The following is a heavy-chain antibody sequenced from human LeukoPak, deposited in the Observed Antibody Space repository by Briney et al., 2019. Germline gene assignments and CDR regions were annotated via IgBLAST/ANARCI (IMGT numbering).Heavy chain of an antibody. CDR2: IGTAGDT. D-gene: IGHD6-13*01. Sequence: GGSLRLSCAACGFTFSSYDMHWVRQATGKGLEWVSAIGTAGDTYYPGSVKGRFTISRDNSKNTLYLQMNSLRAEDTAVYYCAKVGIAAAGTHFDYWGQGTLVTVSS. J-gene: IGHJ4*02. V-gene: IGHV3-13*01. CDR3: AKVGIAAAGTHFDY. CDR1: GFTFSSYD.